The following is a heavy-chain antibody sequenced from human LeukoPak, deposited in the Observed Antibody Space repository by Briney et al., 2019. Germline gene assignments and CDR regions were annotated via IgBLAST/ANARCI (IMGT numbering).Heavy chain of an antibody. CDR2: IKQDGSEK. D-gene: IGHD2-21*01. J-gene: IGHJ4*02. CDR1: GFTFSSYW. CDR3: ARDDSGLIPFDY. V-gene: IGHV3-7*04. Sequence: GGSLRLSCAASGFTFSSYWMTWVRQAPGNGLEWVANIKQDGSEKYYVDSVKGRFTISRDNAKNSLFLQMNSLRAGDTAIYYCARDDSGLIPFDYWGQGTLVTVSS.